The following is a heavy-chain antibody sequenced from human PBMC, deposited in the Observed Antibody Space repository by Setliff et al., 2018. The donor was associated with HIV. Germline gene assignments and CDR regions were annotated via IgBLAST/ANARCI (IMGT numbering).Heavy chain of an antibody. CDR2: IKPSEAT. Sequence: PSETLSLTCAVYGETFNNFYWSWIRQAPGKGLEWIGEIKPSEATNNNPSLKSRVSIFVDTTKNQFSLKLSSVTAADTAVYYCARAPITIFGVIIIPVYFDYWGQGTLVTVSS. D-gene: IGHD3-3*01. CDR1: GETFNNFY. CDR3: ARAPITIFGVIIIPVYFDY. V-gene: IGHV4-34*01. J-gene: IGHJ4*02.